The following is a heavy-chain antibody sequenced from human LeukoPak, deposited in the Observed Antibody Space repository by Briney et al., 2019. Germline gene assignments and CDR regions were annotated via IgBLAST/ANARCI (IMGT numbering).Heavy chain of an antibody. V-gene: IGHV3-53*01. CDR3: ARVDFRGGYYDILTGYYPNHGMDV. J-gene: IGHJ6*02. CDR2: IYGGADT. CDR1: GLTVSSNH. D-gene: IGHD3-9*01. Sequence: PGGSLRLSCAASGLTVSSNHMSWVRQARGKGLEWISVIYGGADTYYADSVKGRFTISRDNSKNTLYLHLNSLRAEDTAVYYCARVDFRGGYYDILTGYYPNHGMDVWGQGTTVTVSS.